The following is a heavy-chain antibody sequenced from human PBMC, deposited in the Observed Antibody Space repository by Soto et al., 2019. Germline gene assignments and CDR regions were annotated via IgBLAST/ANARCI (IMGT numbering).Heavy chain of an antibody. D-gene: IGHD6-13*01. J-gene: IGHJ4*02. CDR2: ISISGGGT. CDR3: AKDITSAGLDH. Sequence: LRLSCAASGFTFSTYAMSWVRQAPGKGLEWISAISISGGGTYYADSVKGRFTISRDNSNNTLILQMNSLRAEDTAIYYCAKDITSAGLDHWGQGTMVTVSS. CDR1: GFTFSTYA. V-gene: IGHV3-23*01.